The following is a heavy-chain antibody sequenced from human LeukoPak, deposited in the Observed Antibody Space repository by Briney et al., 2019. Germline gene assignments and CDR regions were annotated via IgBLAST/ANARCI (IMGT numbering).Heavy chain of an antibody. Sequence: QAGGSLRLSCAASGFTFSSYSMNWVRQAPGKGLEWVSYISSSSSTIYYADSVKGRFTISRDNAKNSLYLQMNSLRAEDTAVYYCAWVPQRELLYDFDYWGQGTLVTVSS. J-gene: IGHJ4*02. CDR2: ISSSSSTI. CDR1: GFTFSSYS. CDR3: AWVPQRELLYDFDY. D-gene: IGHD1-26*01. V-gene: IGHV3-48*01.